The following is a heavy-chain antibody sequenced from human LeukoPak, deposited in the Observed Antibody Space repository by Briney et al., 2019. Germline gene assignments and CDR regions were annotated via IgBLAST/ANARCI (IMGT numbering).Heavy chain of an antibody. Sequence: PGGSLRLSCAAYGFTFSNYEMNWVRQAPGKGLEWVSYISSSGSTIYYADSVKGRFTISRDNAKNSLYLQMNSLRAEDTAVYYCARDKPVVASPFDYWGQGTLVTVSS. J-gene: IGHJ4*02. CDR2: ISSSGSTI. D-gene: IGHD5-12*01. CDR1: GFTFSNYE. V-gene: IGHV3-48*03. CDR3: ARDKPVVASPFDY.